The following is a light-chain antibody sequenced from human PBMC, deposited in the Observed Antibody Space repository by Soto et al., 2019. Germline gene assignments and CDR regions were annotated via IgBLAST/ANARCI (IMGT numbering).Light chain of an antibody. Sequence: QSVLTQPRSVSGSPGQSVTISCTGTSSDVGGYNYVSWYQQHPGKAPKLMIYDVSKRPSGVPDRFSGSKSGNTASLTISGLQAEDEADYYCYSYAGILVVFGGGTKLTVL. J-gene: IGLJ2*01. CDR1: SSDVGGYNY. CDR2: DVS. V-gene: IGLV2-11*01. CDR3: YSYAGILVV.